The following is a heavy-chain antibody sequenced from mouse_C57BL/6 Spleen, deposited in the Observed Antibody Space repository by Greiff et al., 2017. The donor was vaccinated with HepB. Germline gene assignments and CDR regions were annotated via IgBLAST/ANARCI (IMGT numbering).Heavy chain of an antibody. CDR1: GYTFTSYW. CDR2: IHPNSGST. J-gene: IGHJ4*01. CDR3: ARDYGSSPPYAMDY. Sequence: VQLQQSGAELVKPGASVKLSCKASGYTFTSYWMHWVKQRPGQGLEWIGMIHPNSGSTNYNEKFKSKATLTVDKSSSTAYLQLSSLTSEDSAVYYCARDYGSSPPYAMDYWGQGTSVTVSA. V-gene: IGHV1-64*01. D-gene: IGHD1-1*01.